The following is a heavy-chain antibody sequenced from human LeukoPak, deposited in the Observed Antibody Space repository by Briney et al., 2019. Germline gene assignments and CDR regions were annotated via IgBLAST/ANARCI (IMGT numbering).Heavy chain of an antibody. V-gene: IGHV4-61*02. CDR3: ARSGRLSSGSYSNWFDP. CDR1: GGSISSGSYY. D-gene: IGHD3-10*01. CDR2: IHTSGST. Sequence: PSETLSLTCTVSGGSISSGSYYWSWIRQPAGKGLEWIGRIHTSGSTNYNPSLKSRVTISVDTSKNQFSLKLSSVTAADTAVYYCARSGRLSSGSYSNWFDPWGQGTLVTVSS. J-gene: IGHJ5*02.